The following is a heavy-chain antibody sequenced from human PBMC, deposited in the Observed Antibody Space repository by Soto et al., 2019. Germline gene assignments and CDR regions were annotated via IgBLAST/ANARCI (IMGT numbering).Heavy chain of an antibody. Sequence: GESLTISSKGSGYSFTSYSISWVRQMPGKGLKWMGRIDPSDSYTNYSPTFQGHVTIAADKSISTAYLQRSSLKASDTAMYYCAGVGSSWSGFDYWLQETLGTVST. J-gene: IGHJ4*02. CDR2: IDPSDSYT. CDR1: GYSFTSYS. CDR3: AGVGSSWSGFDY. D-gene: IGHD6-13*01. V-gene: IGHV5-10-1*01.